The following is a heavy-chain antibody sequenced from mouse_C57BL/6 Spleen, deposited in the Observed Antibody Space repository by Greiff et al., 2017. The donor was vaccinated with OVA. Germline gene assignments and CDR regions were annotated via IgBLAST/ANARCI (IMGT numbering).Heavy chain of an antibody. CDR1: GFTFTSYW. CDR3: ARRRGTTVVEKYAMGY. Sequence: VQLQQPGAELVKPGASVKLSCKASGFTFTSYWLHWVKQRPGPGLAWIGMIHPNSGSTHYNEKFTSKATLTVVTSSSTAYMQLSSLTSEDSAVYYCARRRGTTVVEKYAMGYWGQGTSVTVSS. J-gene: IGHJ4*01. D-gene: IGHD1-1*01. V-gene: IGHV1-64*01. CDR2: IHPNSGST.